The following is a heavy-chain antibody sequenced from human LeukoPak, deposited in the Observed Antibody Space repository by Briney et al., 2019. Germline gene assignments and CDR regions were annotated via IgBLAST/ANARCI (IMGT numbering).Heavy chain of an antibody. D-gene: IGHD3-10*01. CDR2: ISAYNGNT. CDR3: ARDRNRYYGSGSYLRD. V-gene: IGHV1-18*01. Sequence: APVKASCKASGYTFTSYGISWVRQAPGQGLEWMGWISAYNGNTNYAQKLQGRVTMTTDTSTSTAYMELRSLRSDDTAVYYCARDRNRYYGSGSYLRDWGQGTLVTVSS. CDR1: GYTFTSYG. J-gene: IGHJ4*02.